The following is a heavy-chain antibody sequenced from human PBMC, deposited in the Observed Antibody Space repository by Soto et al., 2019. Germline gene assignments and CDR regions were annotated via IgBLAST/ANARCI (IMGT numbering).Heavy chain of an antibody. CDR2: ISSSSSTI. CDR1: GFTFSSYS. D-gene: IGHD3-3*01. CDR3: ARTESYDFWSGYLGGVFYYGMDV. V-gene: IGHV3-48*02. Sequence: GGSLRLSCAASGFTFSSYSMNWVRQAPGKGLEWVSYISSSSSTIYYADSVKGRFTISRDNAKNSLYLQMNSLRDEDTAVYYCARTESYDFWSGYLGGVFYYGMDVWGQGTTVTVSS. J-gene: IGHJ6*02.